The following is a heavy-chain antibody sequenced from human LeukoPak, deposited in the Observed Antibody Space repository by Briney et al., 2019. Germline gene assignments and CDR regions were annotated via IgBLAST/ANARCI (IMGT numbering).Heavy chain of an antibody. Sequence: GESLKISCKGSGYSLTTYWIGWVRQMPGKGLEWMGIIYPGDSDTRYSPSFQGQVTISADRSFTTAYLQWNSLKASDTAMYYCARPDTSGYYGPFDYWGQGALVTVSS. CDR2: IYPGDSDT. D-gene: IGHD3-22*01. CDR3: ARPDTSGYYGPFDY. V-gene: IGHV5-51*01. J-gene: IGHJ4*02. CDR1: GYSLTTYW.